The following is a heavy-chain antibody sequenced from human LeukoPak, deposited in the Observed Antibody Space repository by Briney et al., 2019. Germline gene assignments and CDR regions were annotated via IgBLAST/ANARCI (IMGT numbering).Heavy chain of an antibody. CDR2: IYYSGST. J-gene: IGHJ4*02. Sequence: SETLSLTCTVSGGSISSSSYYWGWIRQPPGKGLEWIGSIYYSGSTYYNPSLKSRVTISVDTSKNQFSLKLSSVAAADTAVYYCARAGYYYDSSGYYYAHFDYWGQGTLVTVSS. V-gene: IGHV4-39*01. CDR3: ARAGYYYDSSGYYYAHFDY. CDR1: GGSISSSSYY. D-gene: IGHD3-22*01.